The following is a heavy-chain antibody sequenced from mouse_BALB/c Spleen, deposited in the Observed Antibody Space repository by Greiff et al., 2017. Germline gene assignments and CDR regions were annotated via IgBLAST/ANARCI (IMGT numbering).Heavy chain of an antibody. Sequence: EVQVVESGGGLVQPGGSRKLSCAASGFTFSSFGMYWVRQAPEKGLEWVAYISSGSSTIYYADTVKGRFTISRDNPKNTLFLQMTSLRSEDTAMYYCARTGTVYAMDYWGQGTSVTVSS. V-gene: IGHV5-17*02. D-gene: IGHD4-1*01. CDR1: GFTFSSFG. J-gene: IGHJ4*01. CDR3: ARTGTVYAMDY. CDR2: ISSGSSTI.